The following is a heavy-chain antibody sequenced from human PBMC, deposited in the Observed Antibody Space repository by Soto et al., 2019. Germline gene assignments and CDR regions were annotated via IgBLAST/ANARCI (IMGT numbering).Heavy chain of an antibody. D-gene: IGHD2-2*01. V-gene: IGHV1-18*01. CDR2: TTPYNGKT. CDR3: ARDTSHYFDH. CDR1: GYTFITYG. Sequence: GASVKVSCKASGYTFITYGVTWVRQAPGQGLEWMGWTTPYNGKTHYAQKFQDRVTMTTDTAATTAYMELRSLTSDDSAMYFCARDTSHYFDHWGQGILVTVSS. J-gene: IGHJ4*02.